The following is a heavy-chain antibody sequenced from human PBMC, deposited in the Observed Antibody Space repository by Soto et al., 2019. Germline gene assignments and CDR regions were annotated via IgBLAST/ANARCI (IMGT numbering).Heavy chain of an antibody. J-gene: IGHJ3*02. D-gene: IGHD1-26*01. CDR1: GGTFSSSA. V-gene: IGHV1-69*10. Sequence: ASVKVSCKASGGTFSSSAISWVRQAPGQGLEWMGGIIPIFGIANYAQKFQGRVTITADKSTSTAYMELSSLRSEDTAVYYCARSEGEEVVGATSAFDIWGQGTMVTVSS. CDR3: ARSEGEEVVGATSAFDI. CDR2: IIPIFGIA.